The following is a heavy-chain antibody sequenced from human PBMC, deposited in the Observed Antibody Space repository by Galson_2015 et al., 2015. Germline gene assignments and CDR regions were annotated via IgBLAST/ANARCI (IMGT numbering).Heavy chain of an antibody. J-gene: IGHJ4*02. V-gene: IGHV1-18*01. CDR2: ISAYNGNT. CDR1: GYTFTSYG. D-gene: IGHD3-3*01. CDR3: ARDLIHVGDFWSGCHFDY. Sequence: SVKVSCKASGYTFTSYGISWVRQAPGQGLEWMGWISAYNGNTNYAQRLQGRVTMTTDTSTSTAYMELRSLRSDDTAVYYCARDLIHVGDFWSGCHFDYWGQGTLVTVSS.